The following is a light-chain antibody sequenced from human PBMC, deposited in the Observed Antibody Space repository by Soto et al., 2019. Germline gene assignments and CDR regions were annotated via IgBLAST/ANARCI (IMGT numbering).Light chain of an antibody. V-gene: IGKV3-20*01. CDR3: QQYGSSGT. CDR2: GAS. CDR1: QSVSSSY. Sequence: EIVLTQSPGTLSLSPGERATLSCRASQSVSSSYLAGYQQKPGQAPRLLIYGASSRATGIAARFSGSGSGTDFTLTISRLEPEDFAVYYCQQYGSSGTFGQGTKVDNK. J-gene: IGKJ1*01.